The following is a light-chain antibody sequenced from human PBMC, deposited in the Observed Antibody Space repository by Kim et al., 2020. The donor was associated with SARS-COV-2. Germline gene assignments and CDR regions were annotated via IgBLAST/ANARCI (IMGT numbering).Light chain of an antibody. CDR1: QSIGGS. J-gene: IGKJ4*01. CDR2: DTS. CDR3: QQRGSWPPLT. Sequence: EIVLTQSPATLSLSPGQRATLSCRASQSIGGSLAWYQQKPGQAPRLLIYDTSNRATGIPGRFSGSGSGTDFTLTISSLEPEDFAVYYCQQRGSWPPLTFGGGTKVDIK. V-gene: IGKV3-11*01.